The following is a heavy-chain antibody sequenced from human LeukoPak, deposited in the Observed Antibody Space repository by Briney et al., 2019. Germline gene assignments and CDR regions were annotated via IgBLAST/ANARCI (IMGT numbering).Heavy chain of an antibody. CDR3: ARDSVGLWFGEPHSFDY. CDR2: IYYSGST. Sequence: SETLSLTCTVSGGSISSYYWSWIRQPPGKGLEWIWYIYYSGSTNYNPSLKSRVTISVDTSKNQFSLKLSSVTAADTAVYYCARDSVGLWFGEPHSFDYWGQGTLVTVSS. D-gene: IGHD3-10*01. CDR1: GGSISSYY. V-gene: IGHV4-59*01. J-gene: IGHJ4*02.